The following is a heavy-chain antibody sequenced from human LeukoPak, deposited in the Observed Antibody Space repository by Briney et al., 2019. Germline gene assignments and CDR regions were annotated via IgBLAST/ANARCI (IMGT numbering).Heavy chain of an antibody. J-gene: IGHJ4*02. CDR1: GGTFSSYA. V-gene: IGHV1-69*13. CDR2: IIPIFGTA. CDR3: ARLGIAVAGVFDY. D-gene: IGHD6-19*01. Sequence: SVKVSCKASGGTFSSYAISWVRQAPGQGLEWMGGIIPIFGTANYAQKFQGRVTITADESTSTAYIELSSLRSEDTAVYYCARLGIAVAGVFDYWGQGTLVTVSS.